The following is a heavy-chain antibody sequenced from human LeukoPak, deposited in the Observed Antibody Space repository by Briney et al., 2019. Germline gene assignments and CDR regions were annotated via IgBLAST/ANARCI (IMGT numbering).Heavy chain of an antibody. J-gene: IGHJ5*02. V-gene: IGHV4-39*07. D-gene: IGHD5-24*01. CDR3: AKLRWLQFSFDP. CDR1: GGSISSGGSY. CDR2: MSHSGSS. Sequence: PSETLSLTCTVSGGSISSGGSYWGYIRQPPGEGLQWIGIMSHSGSSYYNPSLKSRVTISLDTSKNQFSLNLTSVTAADTAMYYCAKLRWLQFSFDPWGQGTLVTVSS.